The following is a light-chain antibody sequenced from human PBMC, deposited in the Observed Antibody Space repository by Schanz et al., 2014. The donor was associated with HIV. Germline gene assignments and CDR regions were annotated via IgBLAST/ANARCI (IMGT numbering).Light chain of an antibody. CDR1: QSLSSSY. CDR2: ATS. Sequence: EIVLTQSPGSLSLSPGGRATLSCGASQSLSSSYLAWYQQKRDQPPRLVIYATSTRAAGIPDRFSGTGSGTDFTLTISRLEPEDFAVYYCQQYGSSLWTFGQGTKVEIK. J-gene: IGKJ1*01. CDR3: QQYGSSLWT. V-gene: IGKV3-20*01.